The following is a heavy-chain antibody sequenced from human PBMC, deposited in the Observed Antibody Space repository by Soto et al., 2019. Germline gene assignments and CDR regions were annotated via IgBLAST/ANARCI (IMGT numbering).Heavy chain of an antibody. CDR1: GGSFSGYY. D-gene: IGHD3-10*01. V-gene: IGHV4-34*01. CDR2: INHSGST. J-gene: IGHJ4*02. CDR3: ARTGPGGSGSYY. Sequence: SETLSLTCAVYGGSFSGYYWSWIRQPPGKGLEWIGEINHSGSTNYNPSLKSRVTISVDTSKNQFSLKLSSVTAADTAVYYCARTGPGGSGSYYWGQGTLVTVSS.